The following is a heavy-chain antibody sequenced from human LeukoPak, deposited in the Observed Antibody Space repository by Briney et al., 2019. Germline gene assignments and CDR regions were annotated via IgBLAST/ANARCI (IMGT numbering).Heavy chain of an antibody. D-gene: IGHD3-22*01. CDR1: GGSFSGYY. CDR2: INHSGST. Sequence: PSETLSLTCAVYGGSFSGYYWSWIRQPPGKGLEWIGEINHSGSTNYNPSLKSRVTISVDTSKNQFSLKLSSVTAADTAVYYCARLVRWLYYYDSSGRAFDYWGQGTLVTVSS. V-gene: IGHV4-34*01. CDR3: ARLVRWLYYYDSSGRAFDY. J-gene: IGHJ4*02.